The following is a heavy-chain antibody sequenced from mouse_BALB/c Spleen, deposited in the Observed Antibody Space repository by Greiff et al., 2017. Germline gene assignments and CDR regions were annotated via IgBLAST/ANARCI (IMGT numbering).Heavy chain of an antibody. V-gene: IGHV5-17*02. CDR2: ISSGSSTI. CDR3: ARYDAMDY. Sequence: EVQRVESGGGLVQPGGSRKLSCAASGFTFSSFGMHWVRQAPEKGLEWVAYISSGSSTIYYADTVKGRFTISRDNPKNTLFLQMTSLRSEDTAMYYCARYDAMDYWGQGTSVTVSS. J-gene: IGHJ4*01. CDR1: GFTFSSFG.